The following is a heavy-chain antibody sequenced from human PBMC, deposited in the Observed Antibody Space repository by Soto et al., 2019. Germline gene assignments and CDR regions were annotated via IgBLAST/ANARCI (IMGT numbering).Heavy chain of an antibody. CDR2: IYHSGST. D-gene: IGHD5-12*01. V-gene: IGHV4-30-2*01. CDR3: AAGGGLPRYY. CDR1: GCSISRGGYS. Sequence: QLQLQESGSGLVKPSQTLSLTCAVSGCSISRGGYSWSWIRQPPGKGLEWIGYIYHSGSTYYNPSLKSRVTISVDRSKNQFSLKMSSVTAADTAVYYCAAGGGLPRYYWGQGTLVTVSS. J-gene: IGHJ4*02.